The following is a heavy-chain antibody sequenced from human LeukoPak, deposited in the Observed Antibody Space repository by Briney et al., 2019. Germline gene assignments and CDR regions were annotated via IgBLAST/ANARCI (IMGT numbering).Heavy chain of an antibody. J-gene: IGHJ4*02. CDR3: AKDMGLVLWPNDY. V-gene: IGHV3-9*01. CDR2: ISWNSGSI. D-gene: IGHD6-19*01. CDR1: GFTFSTYW. Sequence: LPGGSLRLSCAASGFTFSTYWMSWVRQARGKGLEWVSGISWNSGSIGYADSVKGRFTISRDNAKNSLYLQMNSLRAGDTALYYCAKDMGLVLWPNDYWGQGTLVTVSS.